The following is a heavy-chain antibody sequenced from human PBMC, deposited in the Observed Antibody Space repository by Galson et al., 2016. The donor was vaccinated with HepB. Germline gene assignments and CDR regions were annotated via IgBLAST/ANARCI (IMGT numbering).Heavy chain of an antibody. D-gene: IGHD2-2*01. V-gene: IGHV3-23*01. CDR3: AATPATPADFVVVPTAPLDN. CDR2: ISGNGGFT. J-gene: IGHJ4*02. Sequence: SLRLSCAASGFTFSSFAMSWVRQAPGKGLELVSPISGNGGFTIYEDSVEGRFTISRDNSKNTLYLQMNSLRAEDTAIYYCAATPATPADFVVVPTAPLDNWGKGTLVTVSS. CDR1: GFTFSSFA.